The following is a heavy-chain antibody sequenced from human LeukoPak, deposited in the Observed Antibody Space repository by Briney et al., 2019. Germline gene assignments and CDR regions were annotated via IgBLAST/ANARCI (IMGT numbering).Heavy chain of an antibody. CDR3: ARVVPIVRYYDY. CDR2: ISSNGGST. J-gene: IGHJ4*02. CDR1: GFTFSSYA. Sequence: GGSLRLSCTVSGFTFSSYAMHWVRQAPGKGLEYVSAISSNGGSTYYANSVKGRFTISRDNSKNTLYLQMGSLRAEDMAVYYCARVVPIVRYYDYWGQGTLVTVSS. V-gene: IGHV3-64*01. D-gene: IGHD3-9*01.